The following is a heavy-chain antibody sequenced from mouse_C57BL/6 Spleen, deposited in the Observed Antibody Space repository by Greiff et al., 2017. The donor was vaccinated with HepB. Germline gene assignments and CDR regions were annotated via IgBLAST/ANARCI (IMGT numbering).Heavy chain of an antibody. J-gene: IGHJ4*01. CDR3: TRAPAKGYAMDY. CDR2: ISSGGDYI. CDR1: GFTFSSYA. Sequence: EVKLMESGEGLVKPGGSLKLSCAASGFTFSSYAMSWVRQTPEKRLEWVAYISSGGDYIYYADTVKGRFTISRDNARNTLYLQMSSLKSEDTAMYYCTRAPAKGYAMDYWGQGTSVTVSS. V-gene: IGHV5-9-1*02.